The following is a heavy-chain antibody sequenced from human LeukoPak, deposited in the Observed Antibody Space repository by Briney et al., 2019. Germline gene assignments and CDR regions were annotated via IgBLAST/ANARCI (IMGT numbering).Heavy chain of an antibody. CDR1: GYTFTNYH. Sequence: ASLKVSCKASGYTFTNYHINWVRQAPGQGLEWMGWINPNTGDRGYAQKFQGRVSITSDTSISTAYMELGSPRSEDTAVYFCARTTSLTASGYAYWGQGTLVTVSS. V-gene: IGHV1-8*03. CDR3: ARTTSLTASGYAY. J-gene: IGHJ4*02. CDR2: INPNTGDR. D-gene: IGHD4-17*01.